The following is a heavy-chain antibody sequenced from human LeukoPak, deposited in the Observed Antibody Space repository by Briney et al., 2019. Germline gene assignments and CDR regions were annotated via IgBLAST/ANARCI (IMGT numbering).Heavy chain of an antibody. CDR2: IVGGGDST. V-gene: IGHV3-20*04. J-gene: IGHJ6*03. CDR3: ARVETSSGSSYYYYYMDV. Sequence: GSLRLSCVASGLILSNNGMSWVRQAPGKGLEWVSAIVGGGDSTNYADSVKGRFTISRDNAKNSLYLQMNSLRAEDTALYYCARVETSSGSSYYYYYMDVWGKGTTVTVSS. D-gene: IGHD3-3*01. CDR1: GLILSNNG.